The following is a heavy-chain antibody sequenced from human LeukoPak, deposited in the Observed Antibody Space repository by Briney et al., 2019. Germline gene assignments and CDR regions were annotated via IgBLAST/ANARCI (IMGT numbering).Heavy chain of an antibody. J-gene: IGHJ5*02. CDR3: TAEPNWFDP. D-gene: IGHD1-14*01. CDR1: GFTFSSYE. V-gene: IGHV3-15*01. CDR2: IKSKTAGGTT. Sequence: GGSLRLSCAASGFTFSSYEMNWVRQAPGKGLEWVGRIKSKTAGGTTDYAAPVKGRFTIPRDDSKNTLYLQMNSLKTEDTAVYYCTAEPNWFDPWGQGTLVTVSS.